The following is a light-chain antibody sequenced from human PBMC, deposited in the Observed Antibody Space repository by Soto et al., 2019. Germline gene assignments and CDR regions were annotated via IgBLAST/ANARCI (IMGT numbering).Light chain of an antibody. CDR2: GAS. V-gene: IGKV3-15*01. CDR3: QHYNNWPPLT. J-gene: IGKJ4*01. Sequence: EIVMTQSPATLSVSPGERATLSCRASQSVSSNLAWYQQKPGQAPRLLIHGASTRATGIPVRFSGSGSGTEFTLTISSLQSEDFAVYYCQHYNNWPPLTFGGGTKVEIK. CDR1: QSVSSN.